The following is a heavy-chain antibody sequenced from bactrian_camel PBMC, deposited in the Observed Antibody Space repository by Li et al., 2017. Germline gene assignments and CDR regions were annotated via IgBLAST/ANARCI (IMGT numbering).Heavy chain of an antibody. Sequence: VQLVESGGGLVQPGGSLRLSCAASGLIFSNALMSWVRQAPGKGLEWVSSISSGGGMSDYTDSVKGRFTVSRDNVKNTLYLQLNSLKTEDTAMYYCAKCLTSTLGPFGYWGQGTQVTVS. CDR2: ISSGGGMS. D-gene: IGHD3*01. V-gene: IGHV3S40*01. CDR1: GLIFSNAL. J-gene: IGHJ6*01. CDR3: AKCLTSTLGPFGY.